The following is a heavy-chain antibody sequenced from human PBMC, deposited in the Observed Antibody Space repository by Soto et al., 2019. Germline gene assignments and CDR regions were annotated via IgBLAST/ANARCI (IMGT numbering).Heavy chain of an antibody. V-gene: IGHV3-11*01. J-gene: IGHJ6*02. CDR2: ISSSGSII. CDR3: ARQKAWTGEWLSLYAPGMDV. CDR1: GFTFSDYY. Sequence: QVQLVESGGGLVKPGGSLRLSCAASGFTFSDYYMSWIRQAPGKGLEWVSYISSSGSIIYYADSVKGRFTISRDNAKNSLYLQMNSLRSADTAVYYCARQKAWTGEWLSLYAPGMDVWGQGTTVTVSS. D-gene: IGHD3-22*01.